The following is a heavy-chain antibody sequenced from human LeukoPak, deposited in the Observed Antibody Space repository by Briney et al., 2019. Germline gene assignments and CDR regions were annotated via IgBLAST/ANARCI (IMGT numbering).Heavy chain of an antibody. CDR1: GFTFSSYP. D-gene: IGHD4-11*01. CDR2: ISYDGSSK. CDR3: ARTTTLVYYFDY. Sequence: GGSLRLSCAASGFTFSSYPMHWVRQAPGKGLEWVAVISYDGSSKYYADSVKGRFTISRDNSKNTLYLQMNSLRAEDTAVYYCARTTTLVYYFDYWGQGTLVTVSS. J-gene: IGHJ4*02. V-gene: IGHV3-30*04.